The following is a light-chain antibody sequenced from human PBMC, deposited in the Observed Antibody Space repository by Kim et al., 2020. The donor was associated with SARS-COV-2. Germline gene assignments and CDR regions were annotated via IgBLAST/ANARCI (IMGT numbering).Light chain of an antibody. J-gene: IGKJ5*01. CDR3: LQHNTYPIT. CDR2: GAS. V-gene: IGKV1-17*01. Sequence: GSVGDRVTIACRASQDIRNDLGWYQQNPGRAPKRLIYGASSLQSGVPSRFSGSGSGTDFTLTISSLQPEDFATYFCLQHNTYPITFGQRTRLEIK. CDR1: QDIRND.